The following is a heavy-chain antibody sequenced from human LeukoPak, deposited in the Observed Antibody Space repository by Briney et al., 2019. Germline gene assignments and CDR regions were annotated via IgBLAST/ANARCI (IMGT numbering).Heavy chain of an antibody. J-gene: IGHJ4*02. CDR1: GFIFSSYG. CDR2: IQYDTNNE. Sequence: GGSLRLSCAASGFIFSSYGMHWVRQAPGKGLEWVAFIQYDTNNEYYADSVKGRFAISRDNSKNTLYLQMNSLRAEDTAVYYCARVEYSGSYDYWGQGTLVTVSS. D-gene: IGHD1-26*01. CDR3: ARVEYSGSYDY. V-gene: IGHV3-30*02.